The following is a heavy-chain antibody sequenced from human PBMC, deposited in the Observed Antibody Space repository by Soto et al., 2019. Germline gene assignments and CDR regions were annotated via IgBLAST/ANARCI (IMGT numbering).Heavy chain of an antibody. CDR2: IWYDGSNK. Sequence: QVQLVESGGGVVQPGRSLRLSCAASGFTFSSYGMHWVRQAPGKGLEWVAVIWYDGSNKYYADSVKGRFTISRDNSKNXLXXQMNSLRAEDTAVYYCARDGYYYGSGSPWAYGMDVWGQGTTVTVSS. V-gene: IGHV3-33*01. J-gene: IGHJ6*02. D-gene: IGHD3-10*01. CDR3: ARDGYYYGSGSPWAYGMDV. CDR1: GFTFSSYG.